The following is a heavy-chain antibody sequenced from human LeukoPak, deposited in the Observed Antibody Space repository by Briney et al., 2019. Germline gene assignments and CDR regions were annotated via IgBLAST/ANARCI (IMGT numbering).Heavy chain of an antibody. CDR1: GYTFISYG. D-gene: IGHD6-19*01. CDR2: ISGYNGNT. V-gene: IGHV1-18*01. J-gene: IGHJ4*02. Sequence: ASVKVSCKASGYTFISYGISWVRQAPGQGLEWMGWISGYNGNTNYAQNLQGRVTMTTDTSTSTAYMELRSLRSDDTAVYYCARDSSGIVDYWGQGTLVTVSS. CDR3: ARDSSGIVDY.